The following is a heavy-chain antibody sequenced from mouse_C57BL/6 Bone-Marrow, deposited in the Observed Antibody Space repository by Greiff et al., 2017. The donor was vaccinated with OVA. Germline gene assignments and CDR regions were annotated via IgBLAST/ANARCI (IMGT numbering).Heavy chain of an antibody. CDR2: IYPGSGST. D-gene: IGHD2-4*01. Sequence: QVQLQQSGPELVKPGASVKISCKASGYTFTDYYINWVKQRPGQGLEWIGWIYPGSGSTDYNEKFKGKATLTVDKSSSTAYMLLSSLTSEDSAVYFCASSYDYGGPYAMDYWGKGTSVTVSS. J-gene: IGHJ4*01. V-gene: IGHV1-75*01. CDR3: ASSYDYGGPYAMDY. CDR1: GYTFTDYY.